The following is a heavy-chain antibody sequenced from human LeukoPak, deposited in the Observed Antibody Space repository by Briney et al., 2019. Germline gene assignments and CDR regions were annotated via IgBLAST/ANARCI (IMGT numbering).Heavy chain of an antibody. V-gene: IGHV5-51*01. CDR1: GYSFASYW. Sequence: GESLKISCKGSGYSFASYWIAWVRQMPGKGLEWMGIIYPGDSDTRYRPSFQGHVTISADRSVSTAYLQWSSLKASDSAMYYCARLIASAGSAADYWGQGTLVTVSS. CDR3: ARLIASAGSAADY. CDR2: IYPGDSDT. D-gene: IGHD6-13*01. J-gene: IGHJ4*02.